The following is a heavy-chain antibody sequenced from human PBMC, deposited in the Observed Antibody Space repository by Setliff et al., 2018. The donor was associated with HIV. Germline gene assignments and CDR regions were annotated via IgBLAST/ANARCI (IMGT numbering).Heavy chain of an antibody. J-gene: IGHJ6*03. Sequence: ASVKVSCKTSGYSFSNYYLLWVRQSPGQGLEWMGVINPAGGRPTYAQKFQGRVSLTRDTSTGTAYMELRSLTSDDTGVYYCARDPPDTAMVMAYFYMDVWGTGTTVTVSS. CDR3: ARDPPDTAMVMAYFYMDV. CDR2: INPAGGRP. V-gene: IGHV1-46*01. D-gene: IGHD5-18*01. CDR1: GYSFSNYY.